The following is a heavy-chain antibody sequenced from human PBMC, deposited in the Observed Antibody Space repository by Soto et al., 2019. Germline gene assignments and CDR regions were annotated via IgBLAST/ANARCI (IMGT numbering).Heavy chain of an antibody. D-gene: IGHD2-15*01. V-gene: IGHV4-34*01. J-gene: IGHJ4*02. Sequence: SETLSLTCAVYGGSFSGYYWSWIRQPPGKGLEWIGEINHSGSTNYNPSLKSRVTISVDTSKNQFSLKLSSVTAADTAVYYCASGGSVTYFDYWGQGTLVTVSS. CDR3: ASGGSVTYFDY. CDR1: GGSFSGYY. CDR2: INHSGST.